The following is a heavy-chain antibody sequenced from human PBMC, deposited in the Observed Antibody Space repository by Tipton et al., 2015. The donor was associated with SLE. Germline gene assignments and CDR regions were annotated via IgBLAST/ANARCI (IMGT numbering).Heavy chain of an antibody. CDR2: IYHTGST. J-gene: IGHJ4*02. V-gene: IGHV4-59*01. D-gene: IGHD3-10*01. CDR3: ASSSRRADH. Sequence: TLSLTCTVSGASTSTYYWSWIRQPPGKGLEWIGYIYHTGSTNYNPSLKSRITISLDTSKNQFSLKLSSVTAADTAVYYCASSSRRADHWGQGTLVTVSS. CDR1: GASTSTYY.